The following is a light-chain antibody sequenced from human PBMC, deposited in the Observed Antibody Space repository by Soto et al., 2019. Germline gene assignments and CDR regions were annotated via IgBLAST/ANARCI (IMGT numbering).Light chain of an antibody. Sequence: EVVMTQSPATLSVSPGEGATLSCRASQSVSRNLAWYHQKPGQPPRLLIYGASNRATGFPARFSGSGSGTEFTLTISSLQSEDFAVYYCQQGDTWPWTFGQGTKVEIK. V-gene: IGKV3D-15*01. CDR1: QSVSRN. CDR3: QQGDTWPWT. J-gene: IGKJ1*01. CDR2: GAS.